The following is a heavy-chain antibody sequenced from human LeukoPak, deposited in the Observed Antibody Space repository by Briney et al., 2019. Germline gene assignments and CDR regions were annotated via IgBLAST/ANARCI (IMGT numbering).Heavy chain of an antibody. J-gene: IGHJ4*02. CDR1: GYTFTSYG. CDR3: ARDQEGFDY. Sequence: ASVNVSCTASGYTFTSYGISWVRQAPGQGLEWMGWISAYSGDTNYAQKFQGRATMTTDTSTSTAYMELRSLSSDDTAVYYCARDQEGFDYWGQGTLVTVSS. V-gene: IGHV1-18*01. CDR2: ISAYSGDT.